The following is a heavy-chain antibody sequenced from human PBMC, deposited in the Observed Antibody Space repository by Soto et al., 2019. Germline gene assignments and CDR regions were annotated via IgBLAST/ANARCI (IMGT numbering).Heavy chain of an antibody. J-gene: IGHJ6*02. CDR1: GFTFSSYG. Sequence: QVQLVESGGGVVQPGRSLRLSCAASGFTFSSYGMHWVRQAPGKGLEWVAVIWYDGSDKYYADSVKGRFTISRDNSKSTLYLQMNSLRVEDTAVYYCVGDWRMTDVWGQGTTVTVSS. CDR3: VGDWRMTDV. CDR2: IWYDGSDK. D-gene: IGHD3-3*01. V-gene: IGHV3-33*01.